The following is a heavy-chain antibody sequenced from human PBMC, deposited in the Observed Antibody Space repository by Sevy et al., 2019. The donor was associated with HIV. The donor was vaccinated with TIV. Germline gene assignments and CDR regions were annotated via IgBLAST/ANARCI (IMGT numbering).Heavy chain of an antibody. CDR3: AKDNFYYDSSGYYFDY. V-gene: IGHV3-9*01. CDR2: ISWNSGSI. Sequence: GGSLRLSCAASGFTFDDYAMHWVRQAPGKGLEWVSGISWNSGSIGYADSVKGRFTISRDNAKNSLYLQMNSLRAEDTALYYCAKDNFYYDSSGYYFDYWGQGTLVTVSS. D-gene: IGHD3-22*01. J-gene: IGHJ4*02. CDR1: GFTFDDYA.